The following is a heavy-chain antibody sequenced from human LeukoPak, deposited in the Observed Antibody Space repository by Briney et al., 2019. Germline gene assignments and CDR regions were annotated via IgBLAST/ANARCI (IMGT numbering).Heavy chain of an antibody. J-gene: IGHJ4*02. Sequence: SETLSLTCVVSGDSIRSYSHYWGWIRQPPGKGLEWIGCIHYSGSTFFNPSLESRVTISVDTSKNQFSLKLRSVTATDTAMYYCARPIEGSGYDYPVFDYWGQGTLVAVSS. CDR3: ARPIEGSGYDYPVFDY. D-gene: IGHD5-12*01. V-gene: IGHV4-39*01. CDR1: GDSIRSYSHY. CDR2: IHYSGST.